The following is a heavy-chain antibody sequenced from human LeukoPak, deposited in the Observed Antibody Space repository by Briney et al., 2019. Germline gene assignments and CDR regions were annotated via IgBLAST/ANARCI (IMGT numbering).Heavy chain of an antibody. J-gene: IGHJ5*02. V-gene: IGHV4-38-2*02. D-gene: IGHD1-7*01. CDR1: GYSISNSFY. CDR2: IYHSGTT. Sequence: KASETLSLTCSVSGYSISNSFYWGWIRQPPGKGLEWIGSIYHSGTTYYNPSLKSRVTISVDTSKNQFSLKLSSVTAADTAVYYCARETSWFDPWGQGTLVTVSS. CDR3: ARETSWFDP.